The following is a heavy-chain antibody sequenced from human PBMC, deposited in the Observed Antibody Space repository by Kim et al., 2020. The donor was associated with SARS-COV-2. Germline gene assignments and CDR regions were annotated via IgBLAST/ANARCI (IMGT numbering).Heavy chain of an antibody. CDR1: GITLRSSW. J-gene: IGHJ4*03. Sequence: GGSLRLSCAVSGITLRSSWMHWVRQGPGKRLEWLARVSLDGRSTDYADSVKGRFTISGDNAENTLYLHLSSLSAEDTAVYYCTKGGPRAFDIWGQGTMVTVSS. CDR2: VSLDGRST. D-gene: IGHD5-12*01. V-gene: IGHV3-74*01. CDR3: TKGGPRAFDI.